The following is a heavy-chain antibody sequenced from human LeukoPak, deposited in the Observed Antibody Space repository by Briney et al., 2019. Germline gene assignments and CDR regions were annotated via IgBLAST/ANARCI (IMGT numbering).Heavy chain of an antibody. CDR2: IYYSGST. CDR3: ARGGRGRNWFDP. CDR1: GDSISSGSYY. D-gene: IGHD3-10*01. Sequence: SETLSLTCTVSGDSISSGSYYWGWIRQPPGKGLEWIASIYYSGSTYYSPSLKSRVTISVDTSENQFSLKLTSVTAADTAVYYCARGGRGRNWFDPWGQGTLVTVSS. V-gene: IGHV4-39*07. J-gene: IGHJ5*02.